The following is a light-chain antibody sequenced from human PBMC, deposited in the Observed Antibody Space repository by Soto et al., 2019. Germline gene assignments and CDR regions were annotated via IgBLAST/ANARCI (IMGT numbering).Light chain of an antibody. CDR1: QSVFSN. CDR3: QQYGRYRT. Sequence: EIVMTQSPATLSVSPGERATLSCRASQSVFSNLAWYQQKPGQAPRLLIYGASTRATGIPARFSGSGSGTEFTLTISSLQSEDFATYYCQQYGRYRTFGQGTKVEIK. J-gene: IGKJ1*01. V-gene: IGKV3-15*01. CDR2: GAS.